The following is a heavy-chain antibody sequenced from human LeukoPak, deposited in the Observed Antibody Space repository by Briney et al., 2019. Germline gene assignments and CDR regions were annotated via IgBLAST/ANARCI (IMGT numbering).Heavy chain of an antibody. J-gene: IGHJ5*02. D-gene: IGHD4-11*01. CDR3: AKDPINYDYSPNWFDP. CDR2: INSDSSTI. V-gene: IGHV3-48*01. CDR1: GFIFSSYS. Sequence: GGSLRLSCAASGFIFSSYSLNWVRQAPGKGLEWASYINSDSSTIHYADSVKGRFTISRDNSKNTLYVQMNSLRAEDTAVYYCAKDPINYDYSPNWFDPWGQGTLVTVSS.